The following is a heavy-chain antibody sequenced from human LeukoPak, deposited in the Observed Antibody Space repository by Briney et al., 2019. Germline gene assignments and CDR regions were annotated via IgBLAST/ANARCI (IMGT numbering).Heavy chain of an antibody. CDR3: ARDGSLGGDPYYYYGMDV. J-gene: IGHJ6*02. D-gene: IGHD2-21*02. Sequence: GGSLRFPCAASGFTFSSYEMNWVRQAPGKGLEWVSYISSSGSTIYYADSVKGRFTISRDNAKNSLYLQMNSLRAEDTVVYYCARDGSLGGDPYYYYGMDVWGQGTTVTVSS. CDR1: GFTFSSYE. V-gene: IGHV3-48*03. CDR2: ISSSGSTI.